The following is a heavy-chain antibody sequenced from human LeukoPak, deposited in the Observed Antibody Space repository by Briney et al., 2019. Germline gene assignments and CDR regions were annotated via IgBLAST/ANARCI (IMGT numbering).Heavy chain of an antibody. D-gene: IGHD2-2*01. Sequence: GGSLRLSCAASGFTFSSYSMNWVRQAPGKGLEWVSSISSSSSYIYYADSVKGRFTISRDNAKNSLYLQMNSLRAEDTAVYYCAKDTSTYYNYMDVWGKGTTVTISS. J-gene: IGHJ6*03. CDR3: AKDTSTYYNYMDV. V-gene: IGHV3-21*04. CDR2: ISSSSSYI. CDR1: GFTFSSYS.